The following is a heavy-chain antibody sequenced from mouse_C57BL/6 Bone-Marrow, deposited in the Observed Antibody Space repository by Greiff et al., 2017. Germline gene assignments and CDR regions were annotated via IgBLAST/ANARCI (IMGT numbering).Heavy chain of an antibody. CDR2: IDPNSGGN. Sequence: QVQLQQPGAELVKPGASVKLSCKASGYTFTSYWMHWVKQRPGRGLEWIGRIDPNSGGNKYNEKFKSKATLTVDKPSSTAYMQLISLTSEDSAVYYCARNSDGYYLFAYWGQGTLVTVSA. D-gene: IGHD2-3*01. J-gene: IGHJ3*01. CDR1: GYTFTSYW. CDR3: ARNSDGYYLFAY. V-gene: IGHV1-72*01.